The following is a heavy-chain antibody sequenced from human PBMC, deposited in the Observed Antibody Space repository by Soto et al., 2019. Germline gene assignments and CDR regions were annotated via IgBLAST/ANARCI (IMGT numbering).Heavy chain of an antibody. V-gene: IGHV3-33*01. D-gene: IGHD3-3*01. CDR2: IWYDGSNK. J-gene: IGHJ4*02. Sequence: GGSLRLSCAASGFTFSSYGMHWVRQAPGKGLEWVAVIWYDGSNKYYADSVKGRFTISRDNSKNTLYLQMNSLRAEDTAVYYCARDRVNDYDFVGGYYTGMVWGQGTLVTVSS. CDR3: ARDRVNDYDFVGGYYTGMV. CDR1: GFTFSSYG.